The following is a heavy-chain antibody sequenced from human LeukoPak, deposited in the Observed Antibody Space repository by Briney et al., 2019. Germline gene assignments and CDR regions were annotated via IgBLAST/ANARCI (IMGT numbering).Heavy chain of an antibody. CDR2: ISSSGNTI. Sequence: GGSLRLSCAASGFSFSDYYMSWIRQAPGKGLEWVSYISSSGNTIYLADSVKGRFTISRDNSKNTLYLQMNSLRAEDTAVYYCARDSGQQLALYFQHWGQGTLVTVSS. CDR1: GFSFSDYY. J-gene: IGHJ1*01. D-gene: IGHD6-13*01. CDR3: ARDSGQQLALYFQH. V-gene: IGHV3-11*01.